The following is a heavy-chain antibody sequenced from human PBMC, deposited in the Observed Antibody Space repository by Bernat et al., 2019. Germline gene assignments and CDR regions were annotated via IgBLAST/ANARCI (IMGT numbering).Heavy chain of an antibody. CDR2: IYYSGST. J-gene: IGHJ3*02. D-gene: IGHD2-15*01. Sequence: QLQLQESGPGLVKPSETLSLTCTASGGSISSSSYYWGWIRQPPGKGLEWIGSIYYSGSTYYNPSLKSRVTISVDTSKNQFSLKLSSVTAADTAVYYCARLPGYCSGGSCYSGAFDIWGQGTMVTVSS. V-gene: IGHV4-39*01. CDR3: ARLPGYCSGGSCYSGAFDI. CDR1: GGSISSSSYY.